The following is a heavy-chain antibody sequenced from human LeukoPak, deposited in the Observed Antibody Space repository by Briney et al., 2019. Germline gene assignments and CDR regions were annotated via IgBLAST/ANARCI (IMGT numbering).Heavy chain of an antibody. D-gene: IGHD3-22*01. CDR1: GGSISSYY. V-gene: IGHV4-59*08. CDR3: ARRGYYDSSGAFDY. J-gene: IGHJ4*02. Sequence: SETLSLTCTVSGGSISSYYWSWIRQPPVKGLEWIGYIYYSGSTNYNPSLKSRVTISVDTSKNQFSPKLSSVTAADTAVYYCARRGYYDSSGAFDYWGQGTLVTVSS. CDR2: IYYSGST.